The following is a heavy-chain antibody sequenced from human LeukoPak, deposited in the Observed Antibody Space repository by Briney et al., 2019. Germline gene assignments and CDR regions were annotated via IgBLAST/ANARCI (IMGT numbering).Heavy chain of an antibody. J-gene: IGHJ4*02. CDR3: ARDRGGRWLQVYYFDY. Sequence: GRSLRLSCAASGFTFSSYVIHWVRQAPGKGLEWVAVIWYDGSNKYYADSVKGRFTISRDNSKNTLYLRMNSLRAEDTAMYYCARDRGGRWLQVYYFDYWGQGTLVTVSS. D-gene: IGHD5-24*01. CDR1: GFTFSSYV. V-gene: IGHV3-33*01. CDR2: IWYDGSNK.